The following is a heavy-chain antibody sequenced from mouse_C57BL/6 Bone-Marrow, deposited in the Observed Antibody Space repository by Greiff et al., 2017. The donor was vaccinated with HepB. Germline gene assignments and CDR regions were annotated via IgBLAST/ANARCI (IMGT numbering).Heavy chain of an antibody. CDR1: GFSLTSYA. J-gene: IGHJ1*03. CDR3: ASHYYGSSYWYFDV. Sequence: VQLVESGPGLVAPSQSLSITCTVSGFSLTSYAISWVRQPPGKGLEWLGVIWTGGGTNYNSALKSRLSISKDNSKSQVFLKMNRLQTDDTARYYCASHYYGSSYWYFDVWGTGTTVTVSS. V-gene: IGHV2-9-1*01. CDR2: IWTGGGT. D-gene: IGHD1-1*01.